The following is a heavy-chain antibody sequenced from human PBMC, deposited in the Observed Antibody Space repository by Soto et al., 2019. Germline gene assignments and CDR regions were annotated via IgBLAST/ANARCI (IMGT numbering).Heavy chain of an antibody. V-gene: IGHV1-18*01. Sequence: QVQLVQSGAEVKKPGASVKVSCKASGYTFTSYGISWVRQAPGQGLEWMGWISAYNGNTNYAQKLQGRVTMTTDTSTSTGYIELRSLGSDDTAVYYCARDLAAAGPFDYWGQGTLVTVSS. CDR3: ARDLAAAGPFDY. CDR2: ISAYNGNT. CDR1: GYTFTSYG. J-gene: IGHJ4*02. D-gene: IGHD6-13*01.